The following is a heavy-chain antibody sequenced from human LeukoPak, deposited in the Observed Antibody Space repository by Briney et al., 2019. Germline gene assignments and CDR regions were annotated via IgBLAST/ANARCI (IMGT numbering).Heavy chain of an antibody. Sequence: GGSLRLSCAASGFTFSSYSMNWVRQAPGKGLEWVSSISSSSSYIYCADSVKGRFTISRDNAKNSLYLQMNSLRAEDTAVYYCARVTLNFKTGTSLDYWGQGTLVTVSS. J-gene: IGHJ4*02. CDR3: ARVTLNFKTGTSLDY. V-gene: IGHV3-21*01. D-gene: IGHD1-1*01. CDR1: GFTFSSYS. CDR2: ISSSSSYI.